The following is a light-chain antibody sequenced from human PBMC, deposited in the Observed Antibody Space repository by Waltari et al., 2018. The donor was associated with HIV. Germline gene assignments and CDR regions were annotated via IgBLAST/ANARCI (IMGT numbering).Light chain of an antibody. J-gene: IGLJ1*01. CDR1: RSYDGGYNS. CDR3: CSYAGSYTYV. V-gene: IGLV2-11*01. Sequence: QSALTQPRSVSGSPGQSVTISCTGTRSYDGGYNSVSWYQQHPGKAPKLVIYDVSKRPSGVPDRFSGSKSANTASLTISGRQAEDEADYYCCSYAGSYTYVFGTGTKVTVL. CDR2: DVS.